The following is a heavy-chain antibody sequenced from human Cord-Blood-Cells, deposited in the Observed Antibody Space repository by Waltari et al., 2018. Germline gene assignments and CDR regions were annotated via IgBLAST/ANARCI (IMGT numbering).Heavy chain of an antibody. D-gene: IGHD6-19*01. CDR1: GGSFCAYY. Sequence: QVQLPPRGAGLLKPSETLSLTRAVYGGSFCAYYSGGIRQPPGKGLEWFGEINHSGSTNYNPSLKSRVTISVDTSKNQFSLKLSSVTAADTAVYYCAREGRGSGWYYWGQGTLVTVSS. CDR2: INHSGST. CDR3: AREGRGSGWYY. J-gene: IGHJ4*02. V-gene: IGHV4-34*01.